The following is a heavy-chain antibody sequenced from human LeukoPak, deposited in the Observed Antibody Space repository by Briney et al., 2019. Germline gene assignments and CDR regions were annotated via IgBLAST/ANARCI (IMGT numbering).Heavy chain of an antibody. CDR1: GFTFGDYA. J-gene: IGHJ4*02. CDR3: ARDYYDSLTGYYSSFDY. CDR2: ISWNSDSI. Sequence: PGRSLRLSCAASGFTFGDYAMHWVRQAPGKGLEWVSGISWNSDSIGYADSVKGRFTISRDNAKNSLYLQMNSLRAEDTAVYYCARDYYDSLTGYYSSFDYWGQGTLVTVSS. D-gene: IGHD3-9*01. V-gene: IGHV3-9*01.